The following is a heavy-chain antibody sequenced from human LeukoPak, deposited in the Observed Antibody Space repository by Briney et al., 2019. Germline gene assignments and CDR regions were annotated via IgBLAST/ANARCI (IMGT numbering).Heavy chain of an antibody. Sequence: ASVKVSCRASGYTFNNYDINWVRQATGQGLEWMGWMNPYSGNTGYAQKFQGRVTITRNSSISTAYMELSSLRSEDTAVYYCARAPQYSSVYGYYMDVWGKGTTVTVSS. CDR2: MNPYSGNT. CDR3: ARAPQYSSVYGYYMDV. D-gene: IGHD6-19*01. J-gene: IGHJ6*03. V-gene: IGHV1-8*03. CDR1: GYTFNNYD.